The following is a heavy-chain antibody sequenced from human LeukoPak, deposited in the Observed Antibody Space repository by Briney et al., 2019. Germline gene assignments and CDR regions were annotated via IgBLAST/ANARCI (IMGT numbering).Heavy chain of an antibody. CDR3: ARDRVFPYYYYGMDV. Sequence: GGSLRLSCAASGFTFSSYAMSWVRQAPGKGLEWVSAISGSGGSTYYADSVKGRFTISRDNSKNTLYLQMNSLRAEDTAVYYCARDRVFPYYYYGMDVWGQGTTVTVSS. D-gene: IGHD2-21*01. CDR2: ISGSGGST. V-gene: IGHV3-23*01. J-gene: IGHJ6*02. CDR1: GFTFSSYA.